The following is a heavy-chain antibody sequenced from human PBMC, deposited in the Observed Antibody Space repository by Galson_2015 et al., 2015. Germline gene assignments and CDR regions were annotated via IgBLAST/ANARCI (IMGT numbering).Heavy chain of an antibody. J-gene: IGHJ6*02. CDR1: GGTFSSYA. CDR3: ARNPPTARPYYYGMDV. V-gene: IGHV1-69*10. CDR2: IIPIFGIA. Sequence: SVKVSCKASGGTFSSYAISWVRQAPGQGLEWMGGIIPIFGIANYAQKFQGRVTITADKSTSTAYMELSSLRSEDTAVYYCARNPPTARPYYYGMDVWGQGTTVTVSS.